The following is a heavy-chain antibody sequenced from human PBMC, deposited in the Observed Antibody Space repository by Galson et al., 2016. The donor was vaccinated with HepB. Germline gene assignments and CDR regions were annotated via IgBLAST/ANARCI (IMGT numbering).Heavy chain of an antibody. CDR2: IYYSGST. CDR3: AGAGDLTENYFQY. V-gene: IGHV4-39*07. CDR1: GGSISSSSYY. Sequence: SETLSLTCTVSGGSISSSSYYWGWIRQPPGKGLEWIGSIYYSGSTYYNPSLKSRVTISVDTSKNQFSLKLTSVTAADTAVYYCAGAGDLTENYFQYWGQGALVAVSS. J-gene: IGHJ4*02. D-gene: IGHD7-27*01.